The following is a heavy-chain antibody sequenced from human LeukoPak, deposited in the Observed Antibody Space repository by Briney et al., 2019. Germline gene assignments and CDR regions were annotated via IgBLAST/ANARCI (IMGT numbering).Heavy chain of an antibody. J-gene: IGHJ5*02. Sequence: ASVKVSCKASGYTFTSYGISWARQAPGQGLEWMGWISAYNGNTNYAQKLQGRVTMTTDTSTSTAYMELRSLRSDDTAVYYCARYHYGSGSYGGWFDPWGQGTLVTVSS. V-gene: IGHV1-18*01. CDR2: ISAYNGNT. D-gene: IGHD3-10*01. CDR1: GYTFTSYG. CDR3: ARYHYGSGSYGGWFDP.